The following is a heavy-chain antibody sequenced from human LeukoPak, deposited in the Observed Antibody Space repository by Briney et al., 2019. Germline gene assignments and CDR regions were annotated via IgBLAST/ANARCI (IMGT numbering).Heavy chain of an antibody. CDR2: IYHSGST. CDR1: GGSISSGGYY. CDR3: ATGITIFGVVTYFDY. J-gene: IGHJ4*02. Sequence: SETLSLTRTVSGGSISSGGYYWSWIRQPPGKGLEWIGYIYHSGSTYYNPSLKSRVTISVDRSKNQFSLKLSSVTAADTAVYYCATGITIFGVVTYFDYWGQGTLVTVSS. D-gene: IGHD3-3*01. V-gene: IGHV4-30-2*01.